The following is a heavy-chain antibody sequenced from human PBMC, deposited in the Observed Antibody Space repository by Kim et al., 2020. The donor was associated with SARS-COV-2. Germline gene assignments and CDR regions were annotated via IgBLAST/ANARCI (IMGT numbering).Heavy chain of an antibody. D-gene: IGHD6-13*01. V-gene: IGHV3-33*06. CDR3: AKDGGAAGGTGGLDV. Sequence: VQGRFTISRDNSKDTLYLQMNSLRAEDTAVYYCAKDGGAAGGTGGLDVWGQGTTVTVSS. J-gene: IGHJ6*02.